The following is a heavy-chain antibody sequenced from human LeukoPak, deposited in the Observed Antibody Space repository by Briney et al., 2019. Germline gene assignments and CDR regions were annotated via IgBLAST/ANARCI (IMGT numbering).Heavy chain of an antibody. CDR3: AKDRRYYDILTGYPSTPDY. V-gene: IGHV3-23*01. CDR1: GFTFSNYW. CDR2: ISGSGGST. D-gene: IGHD3-9*01. J-gene: IGHJ4*02. Sequence: PGGSLRLSCAASGFTFSNYWMSWVRQAPGKGLEWVSAISGSGGSTYYADSVKGRFTISRDNSKNTLYLQMNSLRAEDTAVYYCAKDRRYYDILTGYPSTPDYWGQGTLVTVSS.